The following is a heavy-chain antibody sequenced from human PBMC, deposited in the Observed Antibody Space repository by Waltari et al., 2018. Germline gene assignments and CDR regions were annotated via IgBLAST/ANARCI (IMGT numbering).Heavy chain of an antibody. J-gene: IGHJ6*04. Sequence: EVQVVQSGGGLVQPGGPLRPSCPALGVPFSDAWLIWVRQAPGKGLEWIGHIKSQSDGGTTVYAAPVKGRFTISRDDSKKTLFLQMNILRTEDTAVYYCTTRDVWGNGTTVAVSS. CDR1: GVPFSDAW. CDR3: TTRDV. CDR2: IKSQSDGGTT. V-gene: IGHV3-15*05.